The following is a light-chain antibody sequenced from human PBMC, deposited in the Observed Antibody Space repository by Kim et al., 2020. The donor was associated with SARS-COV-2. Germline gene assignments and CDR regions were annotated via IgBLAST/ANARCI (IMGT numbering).Light chain of an antibody. CDR2: DAS. V-gene: IGKV3-20*01. Sequence: EIVLTQSPGTLSLSPGERATLSCRASQSVSSNYFAWYQQKPGQAPRLLIYDASSRATGIPDRFSGSGSGTDFTLTISRLEPEDFAVYYCQQYGSSPPYTFGQVTKLEI. CDR3: QQYGSSPPYT. CDR1: QSVSSNY. J-gene: IGKJ2*01.